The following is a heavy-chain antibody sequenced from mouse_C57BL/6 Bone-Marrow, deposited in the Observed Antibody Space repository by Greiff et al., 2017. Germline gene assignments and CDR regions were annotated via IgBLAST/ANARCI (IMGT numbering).Heavy chain of an antibody. CDR2: INPSSGYT. J-gene: IGHJ3*01. CDR3: AVKRGGYYGIWCAY. Sequence: QVQLQQSGAELAKPGASVKLSCKASGYTFTSYWMNWVKQRPGQGLEWIGYINPSSGYTKYNQKFKDKATLTVDKSSSPDYMQLRRLTYSDSAVYYCAVKRGGYYGIWCAYWGQGTLVTVSA. V-gene: IGHV1-7*01. D-gene: IGHD1-1*01. CDR1: GYTFTSYW.